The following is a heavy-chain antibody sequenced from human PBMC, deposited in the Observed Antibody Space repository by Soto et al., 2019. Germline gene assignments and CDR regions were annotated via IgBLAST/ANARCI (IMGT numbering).Heavy chain of an antibody. J-gene: IGHJ6*02. CDR3: ARGAPYSNFYYYYGMDV. CDR2: IYPGDSDT. CDR1: GYSFTSYW. V-gene: IGHV5-51*01. Sequence: GASLKISCKGSGYSFTSYWIGWVRQMPGKGMEWMGIIYPGDSDTRYSPSFQGQVTISADKSISTAYLQWSSVKASDTAMYYCARGAPYSNFYYYYGMDVCGQGTTVTVSS. D-gene: IGHD4-4*01.